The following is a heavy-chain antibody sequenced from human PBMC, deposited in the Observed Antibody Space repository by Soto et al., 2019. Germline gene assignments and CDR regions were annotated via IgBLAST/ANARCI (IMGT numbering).Heavy chain of an antibody. CDR3: ARDRGSNYDFWSGYRDNWFDP. CDR1: GYTFTSYG. Sequence: ASVKVSCKASGYTFTSYGISWVRQAPGQGLEWMGWISAYNGNTNYAQKLQGRVTMTTDTSTSTAYMELRSLRSDDTAVYYCARDRGSNYDFWSGYRDNWFDPWGQGTLVTVSS. D-gene: IGHD3-3*01. CDR2: ISAYNGNT. V-gene: IGHV1-18*01. J-gene: IGHJ5*02.